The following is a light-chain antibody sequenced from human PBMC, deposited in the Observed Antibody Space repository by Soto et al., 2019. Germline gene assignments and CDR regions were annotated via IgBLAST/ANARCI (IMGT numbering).Light chain of an antibody. J-gene: IGLJ1*01. CDR1: SSDAGGYNY. CDR2: DVS. Sequence: QSVLTQPASVSGSPGQSITISCTGTSSDAGGYNYVSWYQQHPGKAPKLMIYDVSNRPSGVSNRFSGSKSGNTASLTISGLQTEDESDYYCSSYTGSSTYVFGTGTKVTVL. V-gene: IGLV2-14*03. CDR3: SSYTGSSTYV.